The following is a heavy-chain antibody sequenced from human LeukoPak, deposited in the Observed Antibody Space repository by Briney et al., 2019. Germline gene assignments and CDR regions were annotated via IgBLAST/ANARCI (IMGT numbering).Heavy chain of an antibody. Sequence: PGGSLRLSCAASGFTFSSYGMHWVRQAPGEGLEWVAVISHDGSSEYYGDSVKGRFTISRDNSKNTLYLQMNSLRPEDTAVYYCARSAKAYYDFWSGYYPTDYWGQGTLVTVSS. CDR2: ISHDGSSE. D-gene: IGHD3-3*01. J-gene: IGHJ4*02. V-gene: IGHV3-30*03. CDR1: GFTFSSYG. CDR3: ARSAKAYYDFWSGYYPTDY.